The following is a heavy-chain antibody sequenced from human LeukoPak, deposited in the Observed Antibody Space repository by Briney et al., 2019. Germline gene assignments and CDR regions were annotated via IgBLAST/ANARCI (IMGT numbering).Heavy chain of an antibody. CDR1: GYTFTSYY. CDR3: ARYGAAAGRPEAGYYGMDV. V-gene: IGHV1-46*01. CDR2: INPSGGST. Sequence: ASVKVSCKASGYTFTSYYMHWVRQAPGQGLEWMGIINPSGGSTSYAQKFQGRVTMTRDTSTSTVYMELSSLRSEDTAVYYCARYGAAAGRPEAGYYGMDVWGQGTTVTVSS. J-gene: IGHJ6*02. D-gene: IGHD6-13*01.